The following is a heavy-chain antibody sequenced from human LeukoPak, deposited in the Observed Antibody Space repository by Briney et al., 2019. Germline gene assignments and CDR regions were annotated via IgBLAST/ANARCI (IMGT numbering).Heavy chain of an antibody. CDR3: ARDGRVLRFLEWLSVKPDYMDI. D-gene: IGHD3-3*01. CDR1: GYTFTGYG. Sequence: ASVKVSCKASGYTFTGYGISWVRQAPGQGLEWMGWISAYNGNTNYAQKLQGRVTMTTDTSTSTAYMELRSLRSDDTAVYYCARDGRVLRFLEWLSVKPDYMDIWGQGTTGTVSS. CDR2: ISAYNGNT. J-gene: IGHJ6*03. V-gene: IGHV1-18*01.